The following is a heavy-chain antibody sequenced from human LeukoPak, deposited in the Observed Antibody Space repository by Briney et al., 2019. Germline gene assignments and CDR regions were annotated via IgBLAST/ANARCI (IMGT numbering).Heavy chain of an antibody. CDR2: INHSGST. D-gene: IGHD4-23*01. V-gene: IGHV4-34*01. Sequence: PSETLSLTCAVYGGSFSGYYWSWIRQPPGKGLEWIGEINHSGSTNYNPSLKSRVTISVDTSKNQFSLKLSSVTAADTAVYYCARHNPIRWSPWYFDLWGRGTLVTVSS. CDR3: ARHNPIRWSPWYFDL. CDR1: GGSFSGYY. J-gene: IGHJ2*01.